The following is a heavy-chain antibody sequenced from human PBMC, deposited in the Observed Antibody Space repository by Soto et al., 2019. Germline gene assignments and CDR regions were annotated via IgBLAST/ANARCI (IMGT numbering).Heavy chain of an antibody. CDR2: IKADGTEK. CDR3: VTAVRGYNANGDL. V-gene: IGHV3-7*03. D-gene: IGHD5-12*01. J-gene: IGHJ6*02. Sequence: GGSLRLSCVGSGFTFSSHWMGWVRQTPGKGLEWVATIKADGTEKYYVDSVKGRFTFSRDNAKTSVYLEMNSLRAEDTAVYYCVTAVRGYNANGDLWGQGTTVTVSS. CDR1: GFTFSSHW.